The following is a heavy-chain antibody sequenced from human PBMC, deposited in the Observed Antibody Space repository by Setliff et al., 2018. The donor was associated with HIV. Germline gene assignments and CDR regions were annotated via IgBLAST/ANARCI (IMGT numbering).Heavy chain of an antibody. J-gene: IGHJ4*02. CDR2: IYWDDDK. CDR3: AQTGSFNVYFDY. CDR1: GFSFSTNGVG. V-gene: IGHV2-5*02. D-gene: IGHD2-15*01. Sequence: SGPTLVNPTQTLTLTCTFSGFSFSTNGVGVGWIRQPPGKALEWLALIYWDDDKRYSPSLKSRLTITKDTSKNQVVRTRANMDPVDTATYYCAQTGSFNVYFDYWGQGTLVTVSS.